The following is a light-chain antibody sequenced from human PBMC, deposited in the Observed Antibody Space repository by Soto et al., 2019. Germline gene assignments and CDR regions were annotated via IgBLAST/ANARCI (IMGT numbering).Light chain of an antibody. J-gene: IGLJ1*01. V-gene: IGLV2-14*01. CDR1: SSDVGGYNY. CDR2: DVS. CDR3: SSYTSSSTLYV. Sequence: QSALTQPDSVSGSPGQSITISCTGTSSDVGGYNYVSWYQQHPGKAPQLMIFDVSNRPSGVSNRFSGSKSGNTASLTISGLQAEDEADYYCSSYTSSSTLYVFGTGTKLTVL.